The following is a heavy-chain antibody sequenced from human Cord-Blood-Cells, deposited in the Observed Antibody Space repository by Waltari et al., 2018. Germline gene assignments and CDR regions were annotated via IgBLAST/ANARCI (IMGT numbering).Heavy chain of an antibody. CDR1: GFTFSSHG. D-gene: IGHD3-3*01. CDR2: IRYDGSNK. CDR3: AKGTLRFLEFDY. Sequence: QVQLVESGGGVVQPGGSLRLSCAASGFTFSSHGLHWVRQAPGKGLEWVAFIRYDGSNKYYADSVKGRFTISRDNSKNTLYLQMNSLRAEDTAVYYCAKGTLRFLEFDYWGQGTLVTVSS. V-gene: IGHV3-30*02. J-gene: IGHJ4*02.